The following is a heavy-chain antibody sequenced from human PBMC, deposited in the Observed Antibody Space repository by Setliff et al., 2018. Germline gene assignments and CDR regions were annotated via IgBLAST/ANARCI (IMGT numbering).Heavy chain of an antibody. CDR2: FDPEDGET. CDR1: GGTFSSYA. Sequence: ASVKVSCKASGGTFSSYAISWVRQAPGKGLEWMGGFDPEDGETIYAQKFQGRVTMTEDTSTDTAYMELSSLRSEDTAVYYCATGSSRGYSGYPRPYGMDVWGQGTTVTVSS. V-gene: IGHV1-24*01. J-gene: IGHJ6*02. CDR3: ATGSSRGYSGYPRPYGMDV. D-gene: IGHD5-12*01.